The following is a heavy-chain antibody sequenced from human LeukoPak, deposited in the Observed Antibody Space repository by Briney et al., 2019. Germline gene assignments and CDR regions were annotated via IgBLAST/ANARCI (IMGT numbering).Heavy chain of an antibody. CDR3: ASQYYYDRDWFDP. D-gene: IGHD3-22*01. J-gene: IGHJ5*02. CDR1: GFTFSSYG. V-gene: IGHV3-33*01. CDR2: IWYDGSNK. Sequence: PGRSLRLSCAASGFTFSSYGMHWVRQAPGKGLEWVAVIWYDGSNKYYADSVKGRFTIPRDNSKNTLYLQMNSLRAEDTAVYYCASQYYYDRDWFDPWGQGTLVTVSS.